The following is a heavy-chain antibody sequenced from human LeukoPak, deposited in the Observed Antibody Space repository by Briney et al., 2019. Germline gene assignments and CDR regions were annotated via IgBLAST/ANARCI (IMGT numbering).Heavy chain of an antibody. CDR3: ARQLNSLAVGDY. Sequence: GGSLRLSCAASGFTFSSYSMNWVRQAPGKGLEWVSSISSSSSYIYYADSVKGRFTISRDNAKNSLYLQMNSLRAEDTAVYYCARQLNSLAVGDYWGLGTLVTVSS. J-gene: IGHJ4*02. V-gene: IGHV3-21*01. CDR2: ISSSSSYI. D-gene: IGHD6-19*01. CDR1: GFTFSSYS.